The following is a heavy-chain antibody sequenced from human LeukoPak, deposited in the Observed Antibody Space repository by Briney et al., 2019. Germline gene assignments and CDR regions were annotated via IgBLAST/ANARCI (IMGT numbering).Heavy chain of an antibody. CDR1: GYSFTNYW. D-gene: IGHD1-26*01. CDR3: ARDRGILGALDY. J-gene: IGHJ4*02. Sequence: AGESLKISCKGSGYSFTNYWIAWVRHMPGKGLEWVANIKHDGSEKYYVDSVKGRFTVSRDNAQSSVSLQMNSLRADDAAVYYCARDRGILGALDYWGQGTLVTVSS. CDR2: IKHDGSEK. V-gene: IGHV3-7*05.